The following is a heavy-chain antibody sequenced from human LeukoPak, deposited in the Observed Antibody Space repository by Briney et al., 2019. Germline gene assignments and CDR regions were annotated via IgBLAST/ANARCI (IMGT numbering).Heavy chain of an antibody. Sequence: GGSLRLSCTASGFSFGTYAMHWVRQAPGKGFEWVAVISSDASITIYPDSMRGRFTISRDNSKNTLYLDMNNLRGEDTALYFCARDPIGGHPDYLDYWGQGTLVTVSS. CDR1: GFSFGTYA. CDR2: ISSDASIT. J-gene: IGHJ4*02. CDR3: ARDPIGGHPDYLDY. V-gene: IGHV3-30*01. D-gene: IGHD3-10*01.